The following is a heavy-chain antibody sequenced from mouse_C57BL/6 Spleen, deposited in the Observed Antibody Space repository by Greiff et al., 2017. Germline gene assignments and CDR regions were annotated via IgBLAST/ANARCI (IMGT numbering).Heavy chain of an antibody. J-gene: IGHJ4*01. CDR1: GYAFSSYW. V-gene: IGHV1-80*01. CDR3: AREDSSGLYYYAMDY. CDR2: IYPGDGDT. D-gene: IGHD3-2*02. Sequence: QVQLQQSGAELVKPGASVKISCKASGYAFSSYWLNWVKQRPGKGLEWIGQIYPGDGDTNYNGKFKGKATLTADKSSSTAYMQLSSLTSEDSAVYFCAREDSSGLYYYAMDYWGQGTSVTVSS.